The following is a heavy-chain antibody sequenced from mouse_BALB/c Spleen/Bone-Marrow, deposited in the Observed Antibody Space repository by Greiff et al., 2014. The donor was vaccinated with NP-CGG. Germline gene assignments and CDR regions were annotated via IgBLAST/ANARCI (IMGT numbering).Heavy chain of an antibody. CDR1: GYTFSSYW. CDR2: ILPGSGST. J-gene: IGHJ4*01. CDR3: ARGYAMDY. Sequence: QVQLKHSGAELMKPGASVKISCKATGYTFSSYWIEWVKQRPGHGLEWIGEILPGSGSTNYNEKFKGKATFTADTSSNTAYMQLSSLTSGDSAVYYCARGYAMDYWGQGTSVTVSS. V-gene: IGHV1-9*01.